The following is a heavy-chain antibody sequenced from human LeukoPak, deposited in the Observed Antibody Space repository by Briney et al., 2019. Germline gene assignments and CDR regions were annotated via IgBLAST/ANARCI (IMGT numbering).Heavy chain of an antibody. V-gene: IGHV3-64D*06. CDR1: GFTFSTYV. CDR3: VRGTGY. CDR2: ISSNGDNT. Sequence: GGSLRLSCSVSGFTFSTYVMHWVRQAPGKGLEYVSAISSNGDNTYYADSVKGRFTISRDNSKNTLYLQMSSLRADDTAVYYCVRGTGYWGQGTLVNVSS. J-gene: IGHJ4*02.